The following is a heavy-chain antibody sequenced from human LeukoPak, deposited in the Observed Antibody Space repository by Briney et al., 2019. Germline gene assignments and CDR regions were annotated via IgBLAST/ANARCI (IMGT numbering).Heavy chain of an antibody. J-gene: IGHJ6*02. Sequence: ASVKVSCKASGYTFTGYYMHWVRQAPGQGLEWMGWINPNSGGTNYAQKFQGRVTMTRDTSISTAYMELSRLRSDDTAVYYCARSPYCSGGSCPRPYYYYGMDVWGQGTTVTVSS. CDR2: INPNSGGT. CDR1: GYTFTGYY. CDR3: ARSPYCSGGSCPRPYYYYGMDV. D-gene: IGHD2-15*01. V-gene: IGHV1-2*02.